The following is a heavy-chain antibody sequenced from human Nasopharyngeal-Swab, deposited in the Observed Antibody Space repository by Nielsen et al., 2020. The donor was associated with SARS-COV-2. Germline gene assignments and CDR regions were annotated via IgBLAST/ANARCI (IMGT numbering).Heavy chain of an antibody. D-gene: IGHD4-23*01. Sequence: GKSPKISCAASGFTVSSNYMSWVRQAPGKGLEWVSVIYSGGSTYYADSVKGRFTISRHNSKNTLYLQMNSLRAEDTAVYYCAPGPTTVVTWSFDYWGQGTLVTVSS. CDR2: IYSGGST. J-gene: IGHJ4*02. CDR1: GFTVSSNY. CDR3: APGPTTVVTWSFDY. V-gene: IGHV3-53*04.